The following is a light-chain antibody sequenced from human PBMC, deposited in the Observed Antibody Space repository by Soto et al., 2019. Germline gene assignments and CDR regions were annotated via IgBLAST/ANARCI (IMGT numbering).Light chain of an antibody. Sequence: IQMTQSPSTLSASVSDRVTITCRASHNIERWMAWYQQKPGKAPSLLIFDASTLHSGVPSRFSGSGSGTDFTLTISSLQPDDFATYYCQQFAISTTFGQGTKVEVK. V-gene: IGKV1-5*01. CDR1: HNIERW. CDR2: DAS. CDR3: QQFAISTT. J-gene: IGKJ1*01.